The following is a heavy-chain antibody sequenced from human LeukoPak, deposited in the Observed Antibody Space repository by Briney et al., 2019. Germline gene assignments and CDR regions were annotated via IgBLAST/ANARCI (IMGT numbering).Heavy chain of an antibody. D-gene: IGHD1-26*01. Sequence: SETLSLTCAVSGGSISSDYWSWIRQPPGKGLEWIGYVSYSGSTIYNPSLESRVTISVDTSKNQLSLNLNSVTAADTAVYYCARFPYNGRPHYFDHWGQGTLVTVSS. CDR1: GGSISSDY. CDR3: ARFPYNGRPHYFDH. J-gene: IGHJ4*02. V-gene: IGHV4-59*01. CDR2: VSYSGST.